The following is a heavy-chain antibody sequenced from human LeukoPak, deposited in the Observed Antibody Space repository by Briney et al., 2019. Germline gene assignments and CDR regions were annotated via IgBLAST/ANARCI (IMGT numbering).Heavy chain of an antibody. CDR3: ARVGRGDHTWGSYYCDH. D-gene: IGHD3-16*01. CDR1: CDSFSTYH. Sequence: SETLSLTCTVSCDSFSTYHWSWLRQPPGKGLEWIGYISSSGSTSYNPSLKSRVSFSVDTSKSHFSLRLTSVTAADTALYYCARVGRGDHTWGSYYCDHWGQGTLVSVSS. CDR2: ISSSGST. J-gene: IGHJ4*02. V-gene: IGHV4-59*01.